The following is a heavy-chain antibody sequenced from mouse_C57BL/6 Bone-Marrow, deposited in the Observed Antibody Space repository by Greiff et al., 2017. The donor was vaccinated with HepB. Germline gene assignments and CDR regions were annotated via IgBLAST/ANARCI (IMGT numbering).Heavy chain of an antibody. CDR2: FSSGSSTI. D-gene: IGHD1-1*01. Sequence: EVQGVESGGGLVKPGGSLKLSCAASGFTFSDHGMHWVRQAPEKGLEWVAYFSSGSSTIYYADTVKGRFTISRANAKNTLFLQMTSLRSEDTAMYYCASLVAHYAMDYWGQGTSVTVSS. CDR1: GFTFSDHG. J-gene: IGHJ4*01. CDR3: ASLVAHYAMDY. V-gene: IGHV5-17*01.